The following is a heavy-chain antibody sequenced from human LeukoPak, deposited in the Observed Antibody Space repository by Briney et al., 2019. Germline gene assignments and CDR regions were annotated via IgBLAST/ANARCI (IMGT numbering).Heavy chain of an antibody. J-gene: IGHJ4*02. CDR2: IFPDDSDT. CDR1: GFDFTRDW. D-gene: IGHD4-17*01. V-gene: IGHV5-51*01. CDR3: ARRDPTTVTAFDY. Sequence: PGESLKISCRFSGFDFTRDWIGWVRLMPGKGLEWMGIIFPDDSDTRYSPSFQGQVTLSADKSISTAYLQWSSLKASDTATYYCARRDPTTVTAFDYWGQGTLVTVSS.